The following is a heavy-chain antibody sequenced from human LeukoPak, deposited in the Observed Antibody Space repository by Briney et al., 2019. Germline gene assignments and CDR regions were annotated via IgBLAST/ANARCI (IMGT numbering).Heavy chain of an antibody. CDR3: AASRTPSPEYGDDAFDI. J-gene: IGHJ3*02. CDR1: VYTFTDYY. CDR2: VDPEDGET. D-gene: IGHD4-17*01. Sequence: ASVKVSCKVSVYTFTDYYMHWVQQAPGKGLEWMGLVDPEDGETIYAEKFQGRVTITADTSTDTAYMELSSLRSEDTAVYYCAASRTPSPEYGDDAFDIWGQGTMVTVSS. V-gene: IGHV1-69-2*01.